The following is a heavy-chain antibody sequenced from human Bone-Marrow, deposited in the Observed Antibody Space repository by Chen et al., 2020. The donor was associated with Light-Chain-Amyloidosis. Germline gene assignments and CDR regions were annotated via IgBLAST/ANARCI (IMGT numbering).Heavy chain of an antibody. Sequence: QVQLVESGGGVVQPGRSLRLSCAASGFTFSRYAMHWVRQAPGEGLEWVAVISYDGYNKYYADSVKGRFTISRDNSRNTLSLQVISLRAEDTAVYYCARDYGDFDWYFDLWGRGTLVTVSS. D-gene: IGHD4-17*01. J-gene: IGHJ2*01. CDR1: GFTFSRYA. V-gene: IGHV3-30-3*01. CDR3: ARDYGDFDWYFDL. CDR2: ISYDGYNK.